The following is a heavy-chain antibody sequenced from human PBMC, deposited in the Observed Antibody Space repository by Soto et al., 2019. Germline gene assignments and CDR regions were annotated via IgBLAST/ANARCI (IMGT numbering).Heavy chain of an antibody. CDR1: GGSVSSGRYY. D-gene: IGHD6-19*01. J-gene: IGHJ4*02. CDR3: VRSGSGSGWL. CDR2: IYYSGST. Sequence: QVQLQESGPGLVKPSETLSLTCTVSGGSVSSGRYYWSWIRQPPGKGLEWIGYIYYSGSTKYNPSLKSRVAISVDTSKNQFSLKLSSMTAADTAVYYCVRSGSGSGWLGGQGTLVTVSS. V-gene: IGHV4-61*01.